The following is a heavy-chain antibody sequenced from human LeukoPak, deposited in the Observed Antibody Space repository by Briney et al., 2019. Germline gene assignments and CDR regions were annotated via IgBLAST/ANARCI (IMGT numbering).Heavy chain of an antibody. J-gene: IGHJ4*02. CDR2: IYHGGST. V-gene: IGHV4-38-2*02. CDR3: ARVLKGRAPFDY. CDR1: GYSINSGYY. Sequence: SETLSLTCTVSGYSINSGYYWGWIRQPPGKGLEWIGSIYHGGSTYYNPSLKSRVTISVDTSKNQFSLKLSSVTAADTAVCYCARVLKGRAPFDYWGQGTLVTVSS.